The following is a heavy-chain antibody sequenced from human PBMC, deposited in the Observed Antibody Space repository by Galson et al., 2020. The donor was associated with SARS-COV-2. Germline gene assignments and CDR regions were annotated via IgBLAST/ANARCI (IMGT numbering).Heavy chain of an antibody. CDR1: GFTFSTYA. CDR3: VGRNYFDY. Sequence: GGSLRLSCAASGFTFSTYAMHWVRQAPGKGLEWVAIISYDGTKKYYADSVKGRITISRDNSKNTLYLQMNSLRADDTAMYYCVGRNYFDYWGQGTLVTVSS. CDR2: ISYDGTKK. J-gene: IGHJ4*02. D-gene: IGHD3-10*01. V-gene: IGHV3-30*04.